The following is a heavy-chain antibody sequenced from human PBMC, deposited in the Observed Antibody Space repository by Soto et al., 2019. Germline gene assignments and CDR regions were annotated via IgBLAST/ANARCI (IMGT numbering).Heavy chain of an antibody. D-gene: IGHD3-3*01. J-gene: IGHJ3*02. CDR3: ASLTLTYYDFCSGYDLSDAFDI. CDR1: GFTFSSYW. Sequence: GGSLRLSCAASGFTFSSYWMSWVRQAPGKGLEWVANIKQDGSEKYYVDSVKGRFTISRDNAKNSLYLQMNSLRAEDTAVYYCASLTLTYYDFCSGYDLSDAFDIWGQGTMVTVSS. V-gene: IGHV3-7*01. CDR2: IKQDGSEK.